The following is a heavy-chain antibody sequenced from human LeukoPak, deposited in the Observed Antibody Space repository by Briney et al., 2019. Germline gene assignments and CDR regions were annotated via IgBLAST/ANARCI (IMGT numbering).Heavy chain of an antibody. J-gene: IGHJ4*02. CDR1: GYTFTSYD. CDR2: MNPNSGNT. D-gene: IGHD5/OR15-5a*01. V-gene: IGHV1-8*01. Sequence: ASVKVSCKASGYTFTSYDINWVRQATGQGLEWMGWMNPNSGNTGYAQQFQGRITMTRDTSINTAYMELSSLTSDDTAVYYCARGWISGAVSEHYFENWGQGTLVTVSS. CDR3: ARGWISGAVSEHYFEN.